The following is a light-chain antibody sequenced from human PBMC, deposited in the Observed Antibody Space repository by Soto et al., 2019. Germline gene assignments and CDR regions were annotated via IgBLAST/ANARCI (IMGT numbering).Light chain of an antibody. CDR3: AAWDDSLNGSWV. V-gene: IGLV1-44*01. Sequence: QSVLTQPPSASGTPGQRVTISCSGSSSNIGSNTVNWYQQLPGTAPKLLIYSNNQRPSGVPDRFSGSKSGTSASLAISGLQSEDGADYYCAAWDDSLNGSWVFGGGTQLTVL. CDR2: SNN. CDR1: SSNIGSNT. J-gene: IGLJ3*02.